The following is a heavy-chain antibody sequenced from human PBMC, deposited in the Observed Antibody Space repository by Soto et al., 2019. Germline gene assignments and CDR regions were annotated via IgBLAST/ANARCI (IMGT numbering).Heavy chain of an antibody. CDR1: GFTFSTFS. CDR2: ISTGGTTI. Sequence: EVQLVESGGGLVQPGGSLRVSCAASGFTFSTFSMNWVRQAPGKGLEWVSYISTGGTTIYYADSVKGRFTISRDNAKNSLYMEMNGLRDEGTAVYYCARESVNVGGGTVSHDAFDIWGQGTMVTVSS. D-gene: IGHD3-16*01. J-gene: IGHJ3*02. V-gene: IGHV3-48*02. CDR3: ARESVNVGGGTVSHDAFDI.